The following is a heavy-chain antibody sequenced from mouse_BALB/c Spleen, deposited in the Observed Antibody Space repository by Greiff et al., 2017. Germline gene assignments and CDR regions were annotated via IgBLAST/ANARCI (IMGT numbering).Heavy chain of an antibody. CDR1: GYSITSDYA. CDR2: ISYSGST. J-gene: IGHJ4*01. CDR3: ARRVVTTVVATRAMDY. V-gene: IGHV3-2*02. D-gene: IGHD1-1*01. Sequence: EVKLVESGPGLVKPSQSLSLTCTVTGYSITSDYAWNWIRQFPGNQLEWMGYISYSGSTSYNPSLKSRISLTRDTSKNQFFLQLNSVTTEDTATYYCARRVVTTVVATRAMDYWGQGTSVTVSA.